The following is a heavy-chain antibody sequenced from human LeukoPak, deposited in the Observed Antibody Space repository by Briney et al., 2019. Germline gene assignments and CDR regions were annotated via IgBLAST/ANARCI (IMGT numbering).Heavy chain of an antibody. CDR3: AKESDFWSGYATDWFDP. CDR1: GFTFSSYA. V-gene: IGHV3-23*01. Sequence: PGGSLRLSCAASGFTFSSYAMSWVRQAPGKGLEWVSAISDSGGSTYYADSVKGRFTISRDNSKNTLYLQMNSLRAEDTAVYYCAKESDFWSGYATDWFDPWGQGTLVTVS. CDR2: ISDSGGST. D-gene: IGHD3-3*01. J-gene: IGHJ5*02.